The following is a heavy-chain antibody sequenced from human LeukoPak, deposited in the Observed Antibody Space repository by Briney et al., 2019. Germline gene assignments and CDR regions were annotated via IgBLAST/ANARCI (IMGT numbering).Heavy chain of an antibody. V-gene: IGHV4-34*01. Sequence: SETLSLTCAVYGGSFSPYYWSWIRQPPEKGLEWIGEINHSGSTNYNPSLKSRVTISVDTSKNQFSLKLSSVTAADTAVYYCARGGLYCGGDCYVDRWGQGSLVTVSS. J-gene: IGHJ5*02. CDR3: ARGGLYCGGDCYVDR. CDR2: INHSGST. CDR1: GGSFSPYY. D-gene: IGHD2-21*02.